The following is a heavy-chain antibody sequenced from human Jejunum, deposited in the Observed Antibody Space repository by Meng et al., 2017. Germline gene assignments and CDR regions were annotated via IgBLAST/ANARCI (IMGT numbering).Heavy chain of an antibody. CDR1: GGSISSSSYY. CDR2: IYYSGNT. CDR3: ARSSFITTPTIMPTKFDP. V-gene: IGHV4-39*01. J-gene: IGHJ5*02. D-gene: IGHD3-16*01. Sequence: QLQLQESGPGLVKPSETLSLTCTVSGGSISSSSYYWGWIRQPPGKGLEWIGNIYYSGNTYNNPSLKSRATISEDTPKNQFSLRVTSVTAADTALYYCARSSFITTPTIMPTKFDPWGQGTLVTVSS.